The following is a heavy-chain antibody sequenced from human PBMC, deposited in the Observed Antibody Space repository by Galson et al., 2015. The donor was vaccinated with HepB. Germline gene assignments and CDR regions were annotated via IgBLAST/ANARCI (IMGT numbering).Heavy chain of an antibody. V-gene: IGHV3-21*01. CDR2: ISSSSSYI. D-gene: IGHD3-10*01. J-gene: IGHJ6*02. Sequence: SLRLSCAASGFTFSSYSMNWVRQAPGKGLEWVSSISSSSSYIYYADSVKGRFTISRDNAKNSLYLQMNSLRAEDTAVYYCARVPGFGELLAYYYGMDVWGQGTTVTVSS. CDR1: GFTFSSYS. CDR3: ARVPGFGELLAYYYGMDV.